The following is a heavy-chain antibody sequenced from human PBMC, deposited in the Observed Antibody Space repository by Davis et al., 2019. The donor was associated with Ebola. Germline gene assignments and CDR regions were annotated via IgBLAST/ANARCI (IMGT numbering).Heavy chain of an antibody. CDR2: IYYSGST. CDR3: ARTRGSYREYFQH. D-gene: IGHD1-26*01. V-gene: IGHV4-30-4*01. CDR1: GGSISSGDYY. Sequence: SETLSLTCTVSGGSISSGDYYWSWIRQPPGKGLEWIVYIYYSGSTYYNPSLKSRVTISVDTSKNQFSLKLSSVTAADTAVYYCARTRGSYREYFQHWGQGTLVTVSS. J-gene: IGHJ1*01.